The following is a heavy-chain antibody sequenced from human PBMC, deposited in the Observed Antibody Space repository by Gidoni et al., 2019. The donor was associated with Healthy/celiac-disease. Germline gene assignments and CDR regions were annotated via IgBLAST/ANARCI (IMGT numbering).Heavy chain of an antibody. D-gene: IGHD3-3*01. Sequence: QVQLVQSGAEVKKPGSSVKVSCKASGGPFSSYAISWVRQAPGQGLEWMGRIIPILGIANYAQKFQGRVMITADKSTSTAYMELSSLRSEDTAVYYCARSGYDFWSGYLHYMDVWGKGTTVTVSS. CDR2: IIPILGIA. CDR3: ARSGYDFWSGYLHYMDV. CDR1: GGPFSSYA. V-gene: IGHV1-69*04. J-gene: IGHJ6*03.